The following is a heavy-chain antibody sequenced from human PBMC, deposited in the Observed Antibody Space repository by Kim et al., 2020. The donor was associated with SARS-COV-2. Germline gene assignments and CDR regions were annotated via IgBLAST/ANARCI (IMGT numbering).Heavy chain of an antibody. J-gene: IGHJ4*01. CDR2: IYYSGST. CDR1: GGSISSSSYY. D-gene: IGHD6-19*01. V-gene: IGHV4-39*01. CDR3: ARHTYSSGLDY. Sequence: SETLSLTCTVSGGSISSSSYYWGWIRQPPGKGLEWIGSIYYSGSTYYNPSLKSRVTISVDTSKNQFSLKLSSVTAAVTAVYYCARHTYSSGLDYWGQGTLVTVSS.